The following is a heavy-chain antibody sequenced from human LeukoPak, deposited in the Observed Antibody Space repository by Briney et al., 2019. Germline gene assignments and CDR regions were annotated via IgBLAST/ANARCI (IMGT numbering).Heavy chain of an antibody. CDR1: GFTFSSYT. CDR3: ARSRYDSSGYYGIIGD. CDR2: ITSSSIYT. J-gene: IGHJ4*02. V-gene: IGHV3-21*01. D-gene: IGHD3-22*01. Sequence: GGSLRLSCAASGFTFSSYTMNWVRQAPGKGLEWVSSITSSSIYTYYADSVKGRFTNSRDNAKNSLYLEMNSLRAEDTAVYYCARSRYDSSGYYGIIGDWGQGTLVTVSS.